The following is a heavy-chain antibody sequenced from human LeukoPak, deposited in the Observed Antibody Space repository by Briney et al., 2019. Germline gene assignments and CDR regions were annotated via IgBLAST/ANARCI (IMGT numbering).Heavy chain of an antibody. CDR2: ISSSSSYI. D-gene: IGHD7-27*01. V-gene: IGHV3-21*01. CDR3: AKVNGRRTSGDREGYYFDY. Sequence: GGSLRLSCAASGFTFSSYSMNWVRQAPGKGLEWVSSISSSSSYIYYADSVKGRFTISRDNAKNSLYLQMNSLRAEDTAVYYCAKVNGRRTSGDREGYYFDYWGQGTLVTVSS. CDR1: GFTFSSYS. J-gene: IGHJ4*02.